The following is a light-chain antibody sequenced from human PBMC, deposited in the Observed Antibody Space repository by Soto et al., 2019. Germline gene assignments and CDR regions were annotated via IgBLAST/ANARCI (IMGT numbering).Light chain of an antibody. J-gene: IGKJ2*01. CDR1: QSVSSSY. V-gene: IGKV3D-20*01. Sequence: EIVLTPSPATLSLSPGERATLSCGASQSVSSSYLAWYQQKPGLAPRLLIYDASSRATGRFSGSGSGTDFTLTISRLEPEDFAVYYCQQYGISPYTFGQGTKLEIK. CDR3: QQYGISPYT. CDR2: DAS.